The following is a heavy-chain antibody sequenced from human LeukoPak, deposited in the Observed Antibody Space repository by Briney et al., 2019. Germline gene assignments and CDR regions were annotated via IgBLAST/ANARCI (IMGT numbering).Heavy chain of an antibody. CDR1: GFTFSSYW. V-gene: IGHV3-7*03. Sequence: PGGSLRLSCAASGFTFSSYWMSWVRQTPGKGLEWVANIKQDGSEIYNVDSVKGRFTISRDNAEDSVYLQMSSLRAEDTAVYYCARVSRYCTDTYCRSRPNLFDNWGQGTLVTVSS. J-gene: IGHJ4*02. D-gene: IGHD2-8*02. CDR3: ARVSRYCTDTYCRSRPNLFDN. CDR2: IKQDGSEI.